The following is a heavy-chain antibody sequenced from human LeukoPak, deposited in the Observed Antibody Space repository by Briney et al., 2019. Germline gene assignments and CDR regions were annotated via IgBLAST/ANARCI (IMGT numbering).Heavy chain of an antibody. J-gene: IGHJ4*02. CDR2: ISGSGGST. D-gene: IGHD3-10*01. V-gene: IGHV3-23*01. CDR1: GFTFNNYA. Sequence: GSLRLSCVASGFTFNNYAMSWVRQAPGKGLEWVSGISGSGGSTYYADSVKGRFTISRDNSKNTLFLQMNSLRAEDTAVYYCAKSANTWPYYFDYWGQGTLVTVSS. CDR3: AKSANTWPYYFDY.